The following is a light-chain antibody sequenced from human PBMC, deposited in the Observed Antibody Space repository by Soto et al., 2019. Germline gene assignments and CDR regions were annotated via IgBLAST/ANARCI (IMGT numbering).Light chain of an antibody. CDR3: QQRQYWPPIT. CDR2: DAS. Sequence: VLTHSPATLSLSPCERAALSSSASLNVNSYLAWYQQKPGQAPRLVIYDASNRAPGIPARFSGSGSGTDFTLTISSLEPEDFAVYYCQQRQYWPPITFGQGTRLEIK. V-gene: IGKV3-11*01. J-gene: IGKJ5*01. CDR1: LNVNSY.